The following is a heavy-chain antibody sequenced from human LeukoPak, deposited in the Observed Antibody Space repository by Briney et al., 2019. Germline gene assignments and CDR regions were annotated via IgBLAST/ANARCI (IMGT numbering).Heavy chain of an antibody. Sequence: GGTLRLSCAASGFTFSSYGMTWVRQAPGKGLEWVSGISGSGGSTYYADSVKGRFTISRDNSKNTLYLQMNSLRAEDTAVYYCARGPSGYHNTGGQGTLVTVSS. V-gene: IGHV3-23*01. CDR1: GFTFSSYG. CDR3: ARGPSGYHNT. J-gene: IGHJ4*02. D-gene: IGHD5-12*01. CDR2: ISGSGGST.